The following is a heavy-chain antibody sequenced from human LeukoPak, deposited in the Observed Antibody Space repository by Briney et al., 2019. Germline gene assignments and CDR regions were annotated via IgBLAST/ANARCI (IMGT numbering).Heavy chain of an antibody. V-gene: IGHV1-2*02. Sequence: ASVKVSCKASGYTFTGYYMHWVRQAPGQGLEWMGWINPNSGGTNYAQKFQGRVTMTRDTSIRAAYMELSSLRSEDMAVYYCARVAAGDNWFDPWGQGTLVTVSS. CDR2: INPNSGGT. CDR1: GYTFTGYY. CDR3: ARVAAGDNWFDP. D-gene: IGHD6-13*01. J-gene: IGHJ5*02.